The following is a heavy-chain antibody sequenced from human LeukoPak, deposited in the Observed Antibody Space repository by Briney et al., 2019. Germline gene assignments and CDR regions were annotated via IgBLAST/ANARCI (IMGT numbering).Heavy chain of an antibody. CDR1: GFPFSRYW. J-gene: IGHJ4*02. Sequence: PGGAPKLSWGTPGFPFSRYWKGWGRQAPGEGLGGVANIKQDGSEKYYVDSVKGRFTISRDNAKNSLYLQMNSLRAEDTAVYYCARSLRSGTYFDYWGQGTLVTVSS. D-gene: IGHD1-1*01. CDR2: IKQDGSEK. CDR3: ARSLRSGTYFDY. V-gene: IGHV3-7*01.